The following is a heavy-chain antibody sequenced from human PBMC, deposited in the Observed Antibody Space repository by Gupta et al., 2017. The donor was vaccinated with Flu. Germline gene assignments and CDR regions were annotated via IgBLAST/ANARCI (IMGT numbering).Heavy chain of an antibody. Sequence: INWVRQANGPGLEWMGWMSPKRGDTGYAQKFQGRITMTRDTSTNTAYMELSGLTPEDTAVYYCARGIDAGYDYWGQGTLITVSS. CDR3: ARGIDAGYDY. J-gene: IGHJ4*02. D-gene: IGHD1-26*01. V-gene: IGHV1-8*01. CDR2: MSPKRGDT.